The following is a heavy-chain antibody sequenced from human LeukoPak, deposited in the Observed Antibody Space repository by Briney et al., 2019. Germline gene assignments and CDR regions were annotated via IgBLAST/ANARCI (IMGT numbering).Heavy chain of an antibody. CDR2: IYTSGST. V-gene: IGHV4-4*07. Sequence: PSETLSLTCTVSGDSISSYYWSWIRQPAGKGLEWIGRIYTSGSTNYNPSLKSRVTMSVDTSKNQFSLKLSSVTAADTAVYYCARTGRGGIWYYFDYWGQGTLVTVSS. CDR3: ARTGRGGIWYYFDY. J-gene: IGHJ4*02. CDR1: GDSISSYY. D-gene: IGHD6-13*01.